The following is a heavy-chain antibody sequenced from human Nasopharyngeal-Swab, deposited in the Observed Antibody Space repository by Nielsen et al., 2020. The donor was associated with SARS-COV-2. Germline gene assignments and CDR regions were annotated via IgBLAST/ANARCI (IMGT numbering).Heavy chain of an antibody. V-gene: IGHV1-3*01. Sequence: ASVKVSCKASGYTFTSYYMHWVRQAPGQRLEWMGWINAGNGNTKYSQKFQGRVTITRDTSASTAYMELSSLRSEDTAVYYCARDTTGYGSGSIDWGQGTLVTVSS. D-gene: IGHD3-10*01. CDR2: INAGNGNT. CDR3: ARDTTGYGSGSID. CDR1: GYTFTSYY. J-gene: IGHJ4*02.